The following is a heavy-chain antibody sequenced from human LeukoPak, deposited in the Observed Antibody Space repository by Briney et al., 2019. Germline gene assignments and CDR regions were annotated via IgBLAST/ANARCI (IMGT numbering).Heavy chain of an antibody. D-gene: IGHD6-19*01. J-gene: IGHJ4*02. CDR3: ARHARVAGFDY. CDR1: GFTFSDYY. Sequence: GGSLRLSCAASGFTFSDYYMSWIRRAPGKGLEWISYISNSGTTIYYADSVKGRSTISRDNAKNSLYLQMNSLRAEDTAVYYCARHARVAGFDYWGLGTLVTVSS. V-gene: IGHV3-11*04. CDR2: ISNSGTTI.